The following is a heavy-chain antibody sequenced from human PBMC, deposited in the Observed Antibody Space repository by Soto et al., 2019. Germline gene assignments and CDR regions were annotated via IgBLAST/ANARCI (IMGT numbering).Heavy chain of an antibody. CDR3: ARDRHYDFWGDFDY. D-gene: IGHD3-3*01. CDR2: IKQDGSEK. Sequence: EVQLVESGGGLVQPGGSLRLSCAASGFTFSSYWMSWVRQAPGKGLEWVANIKQDGSEKYYVDSVKGRFTISRDNAKNSLYLQMNSLRAEDTAVYYCARDRHYDFWGDFDYWGQGTLVTVSS. CDR1: GFTFSSYW. J-gene: IGHJ4*02. V-gene: IGHV3-7*01.